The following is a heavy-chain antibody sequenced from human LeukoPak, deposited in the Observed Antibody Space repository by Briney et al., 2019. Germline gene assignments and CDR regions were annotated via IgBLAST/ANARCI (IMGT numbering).Heavy chain of an antibody. CDR3: ARETHISSIFGVVIRHYYYYMDV. J-gene: IGHJ6*03. CDR2: ISSSGSTI. V-gene: IGHV3-48*03. Sequence: PGGSLRLSCAASGFTFSSYEMNWVRQAPGKGLEWVSYISSSGSTIYYADSVKGRFTISRDNAKNSLYLQMNSLRAEDTAVYYCARETHISSIFGVVIRHYYYYMDVWGKGTTVTVSS. D-gene: IGHD3-3*01. CDR1: GFTFSSYE.